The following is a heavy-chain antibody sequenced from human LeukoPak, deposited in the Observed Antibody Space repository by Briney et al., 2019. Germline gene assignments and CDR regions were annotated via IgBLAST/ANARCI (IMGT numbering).Heavy chain of an antibody. Sequence: GGSLRLSCAACGFTFSSYEMNWVRQAPGKGLEGVSYISSSGSTIYYADSVKGRFTISRDNAKNSLYLQMNSLIAEDTAVYYCAELGITMIGGVWGKGTTVTISS. J-gene: IGHJ6*04. D-gene: IGHD3-10*02. V-gene: IGHV3-48*03. CDR1: GFTFSSYE. CDR2: ISSSGSTI. CDR3: AELGITMIGGV.